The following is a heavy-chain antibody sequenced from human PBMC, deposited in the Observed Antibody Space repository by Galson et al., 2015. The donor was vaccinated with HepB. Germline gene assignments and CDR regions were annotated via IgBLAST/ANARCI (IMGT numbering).Heavy chain of an antibody. CDR1: GFTFSNAW. CDR3: TTDHSGYEPVIY. D-gene: IGHD5-12*01. J-gene: IGHJ4*02. Sequence: SLRLSCAASGFTFSNAWMSWVRQAPGKGLEWVGRIKSKTDGGTTDYAAPVKGRFTISRDDSKNTLYLQMNSLKTEDTAVYYCTTDHSGYEPVIYWGQGTLVTVSS. V-gene: IGHV3-15*01. CDR2: IKSKTDGGTT.